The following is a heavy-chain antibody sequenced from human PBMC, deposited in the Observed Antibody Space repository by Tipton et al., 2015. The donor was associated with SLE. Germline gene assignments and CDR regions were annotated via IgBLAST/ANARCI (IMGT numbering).Heavy chain of an antibody. CDR1: AGSINSHY. Sequence: LRLSCTVSAGSINSHYFSWIRQPPGKGLEWIGFIYSSGTTNYNPSLRSRVTMSVDTSKNQLSLSLNSVTTADTAMYYCARALRYSSGYFDFWGQGKRVTVSS. J-gene: IGHJ4*02. D-gene: IGHD3-22*01. CDR2: IYSSGTT. CDR3: ARALRYSSGYFDF. V-gene: IGHV4-59*11.